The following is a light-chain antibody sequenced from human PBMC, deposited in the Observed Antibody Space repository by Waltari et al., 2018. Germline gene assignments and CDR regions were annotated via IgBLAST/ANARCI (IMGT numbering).Light chain of an antibody. CDR3: QSADSSGTSWV. J-gene: IGLJ3*02. CDR2: KDR. V-gene: IGLV3-25*03. CDR1: ALPKQY. Sequence: SYELTQPPSVSVSPGQTARITCSGDALPKQYAYWYQQKPGQAPVLVIYKDRERPSGIPGRFSGSSSGTTVTLTISGVQAEDEADYYCQSADSSGTSWVFGGGTKLTVL.